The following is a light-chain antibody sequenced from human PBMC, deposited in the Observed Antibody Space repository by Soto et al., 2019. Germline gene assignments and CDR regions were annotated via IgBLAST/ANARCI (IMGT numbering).Light chain of an antibody. Sequence: EIVLTQSPGTLSLSPGERATLSCRASQSVSSNYLAWYQQKPGQAPRLLIYDASSRATGIPDRFSGSGSGTDFPLTISRLEPEDFAVYYCQQYGSSSFTFGPGTKVDIK. V-gene: IGKV3-20*01. CDR3: QQYGSSSFT. J-gene: IGKJ3*01. CDR2: DAS. CDR1: QSVSSNY.